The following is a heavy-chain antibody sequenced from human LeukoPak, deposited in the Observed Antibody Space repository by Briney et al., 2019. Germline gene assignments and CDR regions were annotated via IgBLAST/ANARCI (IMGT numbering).Heavy chain of an antibody. CDR2: IYSGGST. V-gene: IGHV3-53*04. D-gene: IGHD3-16*01. CDR3: AREVGGSAFDI. J-gene: IGHJ3*02. CDR1: GLTVSSNH. Sequence: GGSLRLSCAVSGLTVSSNHINWVRQAPGKGLEWVSIIYSGGSTYYADSVKGRFTIPRHNSKNTLYLQMNSLRAEDTAVYYCAREVGGSAFDIWGQGTMVTVSS.